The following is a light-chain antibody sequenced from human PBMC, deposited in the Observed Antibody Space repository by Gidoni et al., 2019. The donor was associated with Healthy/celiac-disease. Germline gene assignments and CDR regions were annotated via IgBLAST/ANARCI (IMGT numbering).Light chain of an antibody. Sequence: DIQMTQSPSTLSASVGDRVTITCLASQSISSWLAWYQQKPGKAPKLLIYKASSLESGVPSRFSGSGSGTEFTLTISSLQPDDFATYYCQQYNSYPCSFGQXTKLEIK. CDR3: QQYNSYPCS. CDR2: KAS. V-gene: IGKV1-5*03. CDR1: QSISSW. J-gene: IGKJ2*04.